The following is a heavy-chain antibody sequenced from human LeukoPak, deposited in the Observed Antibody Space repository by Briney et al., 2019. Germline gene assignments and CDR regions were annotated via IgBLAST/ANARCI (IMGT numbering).Heavy chain of an antibody. V-gene: IGHV3-74*01. D-gene: IGHD3-22*01. CDR3: ARDLGQYYDTSDNWFDP. CDR1: GFTFSKYW. J-gene: IGHJ5*02. CDR2: INSDGIKT. Sequence: TGGSLRLSCAASGFTFSKYWMQWVRQAPGKGRVWVSRINSDGIKTSYADSVKGRFPIYRDHAKNTLNPQMNSLRTEDTAVYYCARDLGQYYDTSDNWFDPWGQGTLVTVSS.